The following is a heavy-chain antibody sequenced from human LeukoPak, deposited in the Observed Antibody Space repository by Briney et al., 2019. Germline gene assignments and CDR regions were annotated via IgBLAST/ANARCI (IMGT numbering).Heavy chain of an antibody. CDR1: GGSFSSYY. CDR2: IYTTGTT. V-gene: IGHV4-4*09. Sequence: PSETLSLTCTVSGGSFSSYYWSWIRQPPGKGLEWIGYIYTTGTTSHNPSLKSRVTISLDTSKNQFSLQLSSVTAADTAVYYCARERYDFWSFDYWGRGTLVTFSS. CDR3: ARERYDFWSFDY. D-gene: IGHD3-3*01. J-gene: IGHJ4*02.